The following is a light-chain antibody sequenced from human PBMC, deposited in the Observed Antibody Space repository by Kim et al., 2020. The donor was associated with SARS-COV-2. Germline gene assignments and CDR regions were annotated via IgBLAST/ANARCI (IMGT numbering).Light chain of an antibody. Sequence: SPGERATLSGRASQSLSSSFLAWFQQKPGQPPRLLIYDASNRATGIPDRFSGSGSGTDFTLTISRLEPEDFALYYCQQYDSSTWTFGQGTKVDIK. CDR3: QQYDSSTWT. CDR2: DAS. J-gene: IGKJ1*01. CDR1: QSLSSSF. V-gene: IGKV3-20*01.